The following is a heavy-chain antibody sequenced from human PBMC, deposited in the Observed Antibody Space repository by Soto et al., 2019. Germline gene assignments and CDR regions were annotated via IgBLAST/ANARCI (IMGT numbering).Heavy chain of an antibody. CDR3: ARDRGYCSGGTCYSVLDY. Sequence: EVQLVESGGGLVQPGGSLRLSCAASGFTFNTYYMNWARQAPGKGLEWVANIKRDGTEKDYVDSVRGRFTISRDKAMRSLYLQMNSLSAGDTAVYYCARDRGYCSGGTCYSVLDYWGQGTLVTVSS. CDR1: GFTFNTYY. J-gene: IGHJ4*02. CDR2: IKRDGTEK. D-gene: IGHD2-15*01. V-gene: IGHV3-7*01.